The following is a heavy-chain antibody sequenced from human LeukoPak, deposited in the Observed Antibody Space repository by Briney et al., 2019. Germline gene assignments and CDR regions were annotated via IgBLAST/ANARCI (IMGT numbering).Heavy chain of an antibody. V-gene: IGHV1-2*04. D-gene: IGHD3-10*01. CDR3: ARVRVYGSGSYHYYYGMDV. CDR2: INPNSGGT. Sequence: ASVKVSCKASGYTFTGYSIHWVRQAPGQGLEWMGWINPNSGGTNYAQSFQGWVTMTRDTSISTAYMELSRLRSDDTAVYYCARVRVYGSGSYHYYYGMDVWGQGTTVTVSS. J-gene: IGHJ6*02. CDR1: GYTFTGYS.